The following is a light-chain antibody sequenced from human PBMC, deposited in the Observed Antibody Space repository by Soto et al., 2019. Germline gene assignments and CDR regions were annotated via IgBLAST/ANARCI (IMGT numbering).Light chain of an antibody. J-gene: IGLJ1*01. Sequence: QSVLTQPRSVSGSPGQSVTISCTGTSSDVGGYNYVSWYQQHPGKAPKLMIYDVSKRPSGVPDRFSGSKSGNTASLTISGLQAEDEGDYYCCSYAGSYTFYVFGTGTKLNVL. CDR1: SSDVGGYNY. V-gene: IGLV2-11*01. CDR2: DVS. CDR3: CSYAGSYTFYV.